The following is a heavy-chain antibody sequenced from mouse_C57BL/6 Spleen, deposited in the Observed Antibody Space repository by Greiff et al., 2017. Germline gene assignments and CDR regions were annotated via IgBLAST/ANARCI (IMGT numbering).Heavy chain of an antibody. V-gene: IGHV5-6*01. CDR1: GFTFSSYG. CDR2: ISSGGSYT. CDR3: ARHDYPDY. D-gene: IGHD2-4*01. J-gene: IGHJ2*01. Sequence: EVKLVESGGDLVKPGGSLKLSCAASGFTFSSYGMSWVRQTPDKRLEWVATISSGGSYTYYPDSVKGRFTISRDNAKNTLYLQMSSLKSEDTAMYYCARHDYPDYWGQGTTLTVSS.